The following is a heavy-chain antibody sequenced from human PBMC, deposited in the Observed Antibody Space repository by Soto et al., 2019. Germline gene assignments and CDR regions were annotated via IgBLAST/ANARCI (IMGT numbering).Heavy chain of an antibody. CDR3: AREPFGRFDP. J-gene: IGHJ5*02. V-gene: IGHV1-69*01. CDR2: IIPLFGTT. CDR1: GDTFKNCV. D-gene: IGHD3-10*01. Sequence: QVQVVQSGVEVRRPGSSVKVSCKASGDTFKNCVISWVRQAPGQGLEWMGGIIPLFGTTDFAQRFQGRLTITADDSTTTAYMELSSLRSDDTAVYYCAREPFGRFDPWGQGTLVTVSS.